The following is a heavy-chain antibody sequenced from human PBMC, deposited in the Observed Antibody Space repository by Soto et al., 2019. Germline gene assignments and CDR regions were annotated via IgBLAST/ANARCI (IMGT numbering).Heavy chain of an antibody. V-gene: IGHV1-69*01. CDR3: AKDTDHAYDF. Sequence: QVQLVQSGAEVQKPGSSVKVSCKASGGTFRSFAFSWVRQAPGHGLEWMGGIIPLFGTTNYAQRFQGRVTITADESTSTAYMELSSLKSEDTAIYYCAKDTDHAYDFWGQGTLVTVSS. CDR1: GGTFRSFA. CDR2: IIPLFGTT. J-gene: IGHJ4*02. D-gene: IGHD3-16*01.